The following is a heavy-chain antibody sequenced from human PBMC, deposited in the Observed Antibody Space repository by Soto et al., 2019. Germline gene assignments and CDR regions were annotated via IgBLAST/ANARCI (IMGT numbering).Heavy chain of an antibody. CDR2: ISAYNGNT. CDR3: ARDKYCSGGSCYWKDY. CDR1: GYTFTSYG. J-gene: IGHJ4*02. D-gene: IGHD2-15*01. Sequence: ASVKVSCKASGYTFTSYGISWVRQAPGQGLEWMGWISAYNGNTNYAQKLQGRVTMTTDTSTSTAYMELRSLRSDDTAVYYCARDKYCSGGSCYWKDYWGQGTLVTVSS. V-gene: IGHV1-18*01.